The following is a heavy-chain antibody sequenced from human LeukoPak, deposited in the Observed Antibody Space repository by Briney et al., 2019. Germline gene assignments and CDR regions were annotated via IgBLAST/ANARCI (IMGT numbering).Heavy chain of an antibody. Sequence: PGGPLRLSCAASRFTFNSYSMNWVRQAPGLGLEWVSSISSSGSYIYYADSVKGRFTISRDNAKNSLYLRMNSLRSEDTAVYYCAAAPQTHRYLGYWGQGTLVTVSS. D-gene: IGHD3-16*02. CDR1: RFTFNSYS. CDR2: ISSSGSYI. CDR3: AAAPQTHRYLGY. V-gene: IGHV3-21*01. J-gene: IGHJ4*02.